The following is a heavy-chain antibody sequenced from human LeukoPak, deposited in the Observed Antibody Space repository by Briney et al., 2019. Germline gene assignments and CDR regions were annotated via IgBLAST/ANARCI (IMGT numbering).Heavy chain of an antibody. Sequence: GGSLRLSCAASGFTLSTFDMNRVRQAPGKGLEWVSSISTSSRYIYYRDSVKGRFTISRDDAKNSLYLQMNSLTVEYTAVYYCARADCSGSTCYLRHSWFDPWGQGTLVTVSS. V-gene: IGHV3-21*06. J-gene: IGHJ5*02. D-gene: IGHD2-2*01. CDR1: GFTLSTFD. CDR2: ISTSSRYI. CDR3: ARADCSGSTCYLRHSWFDP.